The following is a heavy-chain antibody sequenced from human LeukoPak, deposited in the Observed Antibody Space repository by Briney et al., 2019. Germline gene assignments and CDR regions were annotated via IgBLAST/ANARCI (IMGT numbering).Heavy chain of an antibody. V-gene: IGHV3-23*01. CDR3: ARVRMSGWTLGYAFDI. Sequence: GGSLRLSCAASGFTFSTYAMTWVRQAPGQGLEWVSSISGSGSGTYYVDSVKGRFTISRDNSKNTLYLQMNSLRAEDTAVYYCARVRMSGWTLGYAFDIWGQGTMVTVSS. CDR1: GFTFSTYA. D-gene: IGHD6-19*01. CDR2: ISGSGSGT. J-gene: IGHJ3*02.